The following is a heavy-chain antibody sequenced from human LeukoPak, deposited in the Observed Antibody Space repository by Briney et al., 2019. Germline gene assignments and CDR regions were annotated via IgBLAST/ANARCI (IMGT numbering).Heavy chain of an antibody. Sequence: SVKVSCKASGGTFSSYAISWVRQAPGQGLEWMGRIIPIFGTANYAQKFQGRVTITTDESTSTAYMELSSLRSEDTAVYYCAREHPDVVLMVYAAQGVGFDYWGQGTLATVSS. J-gene: IGHJ4*02. D-gene: IGHD2-8*01. CDR1: GGTFSSYA. V-gene: IGHV1-69*05. CDR3: AREHPDVVLMVYAAQGVGFDY. CDR2: IIPIFGTA.